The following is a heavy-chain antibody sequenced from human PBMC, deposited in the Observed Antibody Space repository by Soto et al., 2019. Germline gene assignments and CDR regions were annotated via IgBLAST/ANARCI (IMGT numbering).Heavy chain of an antibody. J-gene: IGHJ4*02. CDR1: GFTFISYG. CDR3: ARSRYCSSTSCYQDY. D-gene: IGHD2-2*01. CDR2: IWYDGSNK. Sequence: WGSLRLSCAASGFTFISYGMHLFRHSPCKGLEWVAVIWYDGSNKYYADSVKGRFTISRDNSKNTLYLQMNSLRAEDTAVYYCARSRYCSSTSCYQDYWGQGTLVTVSS. V-gene: IGHV3-33*01.